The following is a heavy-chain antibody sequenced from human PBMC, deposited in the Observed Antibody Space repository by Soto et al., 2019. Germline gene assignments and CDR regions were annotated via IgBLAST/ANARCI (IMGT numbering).Heavy chain of an antibody. CDR3: ARGRYGDY. CDR2: ISAHNGNT. V-gene: IGHV1-18*01. J-gene: IGHJ4*02. CDR1: GYGFTTYG. Sequence: QVHLVQSGAEVKKPGASVKVSCKGSGYGFTTYGITWVRQAPGQGLEWMAWISAHNGNTNYAQKLQGRVTVTRDTSTSTAYMELRRLRSDDTAVYYWARGRYGDYWGQGALVNVSS. D-gene: IGHD1-1*01.